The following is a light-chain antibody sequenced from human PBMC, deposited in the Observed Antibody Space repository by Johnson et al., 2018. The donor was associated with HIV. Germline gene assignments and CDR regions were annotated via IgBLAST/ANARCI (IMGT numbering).Light chain of an antibody. CDR1: VSNIESYF. Sequence: QSVLTQPPSVSAAPGQTVNISCSGNVSNIESYFVSWYQQLPGAAPTLLIYEDNKRPSGIPDRFSGSKSGATATLGITGLQTGAEADYYCGIWDASLSPLYVFGTGTTITVL. V-gene: IGLV1-51*02. CDR2: EDN. CDR3: GIWDASLSPLYV. J-gene: IGLJ1*01.